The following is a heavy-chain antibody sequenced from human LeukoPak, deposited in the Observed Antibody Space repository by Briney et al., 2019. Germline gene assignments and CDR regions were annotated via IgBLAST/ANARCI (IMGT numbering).Heavy chain of an antibody. J-gene: IGHJ4*02. D-gene: IGHD5-12*01. CDR2: IYHSGST. CDR3: ARVGSGYDLFDY. CDR1: GYSISSGYY. V-gene: IGHV4-38-2*01. Sequence: SETLSLTCAVSGYSISSGYYWGWIRQPPGKGLEWIGSIYHSGSTYYNPSLKSRVTTSVDTSKNQFSLKLSSVTAADTAVYYCARVGSGYDLFDYWGQGTLVTVSS.